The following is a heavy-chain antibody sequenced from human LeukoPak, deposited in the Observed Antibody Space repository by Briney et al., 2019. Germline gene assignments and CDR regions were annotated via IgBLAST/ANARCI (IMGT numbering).Heavy chain of an antibody. CDR1: GGSFSGYY. V-gene: IGHV4-34*01. D-gene: IGHD3-9*01. Sequence: SETLSLTCAVYGGSFSGYYWSRIRQPPGKGLEWIGEINHSGSTNYNPSLKSRVTISVDTSKNQFSLKLSSVTAADTAVYYCARLNDILTGYYNPTFDYWGQGTLVTVSS. CDR2: INHSGST. J-gene: IGHJ4*02. CDR3: ARLNDILTGYYNPTFDY.